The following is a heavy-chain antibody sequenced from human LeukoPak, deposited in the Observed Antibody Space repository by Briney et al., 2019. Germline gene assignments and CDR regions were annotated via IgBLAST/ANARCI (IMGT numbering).Heavy chain of an antibody. CDR2: VRSKPNNYAT. CDR3: SSPAHDFDVWSGYYSF. V-gene: IGHV3-73*01. Sequence: PGGSLRLSCAASGFIFSDSAMHWVRQASGKGLEWVGHVRSKPNNYATVYAASVKGRFTISRDDSKNTAYLLMNSLKTEDTAVYYCSSPAHDFDVWSGYYSFWGPGILVTVSS. CDR1: GFIFSDSA. D-gene: IGHD3-3*01. J-gene: IGHJ4*02.